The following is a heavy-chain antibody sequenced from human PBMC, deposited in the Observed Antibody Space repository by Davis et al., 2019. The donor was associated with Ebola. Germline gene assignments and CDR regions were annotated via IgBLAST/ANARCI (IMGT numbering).Heavy chain of an antibody. CDR2: INPNSGGT. D-gene: IGHD5-18*01. CDR1: GYTFTGYY. V-gene: IGHV1-2*06. Sequence: ASVKVSCKASGYTFTGYYMHWVRQAPGQGLEWMGRINPNSGGTNYAQKFQGRVTMTRDTSISTAYMELSRLRSEDTAVYYCARDPALGYSYGIDYWGQGTLVTVSS. CDR3: ARDPALGYSYGIDY. J-gene: IGHJ4*02.